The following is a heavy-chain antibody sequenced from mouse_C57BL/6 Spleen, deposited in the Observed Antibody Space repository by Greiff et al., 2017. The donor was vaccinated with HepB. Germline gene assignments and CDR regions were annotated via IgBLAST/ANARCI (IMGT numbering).Heavy chain of an antibody. CDR1: GFTFSDYG. CDR3: ARNYYGSSYGGMDY. CDR2: ISSGSSTI. J-gene: IGHJ4*01. D-gene: IGHD1-1*01. V-gene: IGHV5-17*01. Sequence: EVQRVESGGGLVKPGGSLKLSCAASGFTFSDYGMHWVRQAPEKGLEWVAYISSGSSTIYYADTVKGRFTISRDNAKNTLFLQMTSLRSEDTAMYYCARNYYGSSYGGMDYWGQGTSVTVSS.